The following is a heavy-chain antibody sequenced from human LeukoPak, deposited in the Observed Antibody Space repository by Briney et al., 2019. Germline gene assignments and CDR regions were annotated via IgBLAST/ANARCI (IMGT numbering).Heavy chain of an antibody. CDR1: GGSIHSYC. Sequence: SEILCLTCTVPGGSIHSYCWSWSRQPPGKGLAWSGSINLRGSVNSHPSLKSRVTISVDTSKNPFSLKLSSVTAADTAVYYCARVSAVAATAFDSWRQGTLGTVSS. J-gene: IGHJ4*02. CDR2: INLRGSV. V-gene: IGHV4-59*13. D-gene: IGHD6-19*01. CDR3: ARVSAVAATAFDS.